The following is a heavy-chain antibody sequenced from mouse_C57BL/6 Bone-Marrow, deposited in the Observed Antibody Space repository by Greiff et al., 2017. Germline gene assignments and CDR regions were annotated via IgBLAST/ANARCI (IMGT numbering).Heavy chain of an antibody. CDR2: IYPSDSET. V-gene: IGHV1-61*01. CDR3: ARRDYGYEGFAY. D-gene: IGHD2-2*01. CDR1: GYTFTSYW. J-gene: IGHJ3*01. Sequence: VQLQQPGAELVRPGSSVKLSCKASGYTFTSYWMDWVKQRPGQGLEWIGNIYPSDSETHYNQKFKDKATLTVDKSSSTASMQLGSLTSEDSAVYDCARRDYGYEGFAYWGQGTLVTVSA.